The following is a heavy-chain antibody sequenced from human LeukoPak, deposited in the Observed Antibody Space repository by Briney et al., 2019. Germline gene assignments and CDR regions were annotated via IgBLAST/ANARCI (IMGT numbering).Heavy chain of an antibody. CDR2: IKQDGVEK. Sequence: GGSLRLSCVVSGFTFSSYYMSWVRQAPGKGLEWVANIKQDGVEKHYVDSVKGRFTISRDSAKNSLYLQMNSLRAEDTAVYYCARDPSRYDLDYWGQGTLVTVSS. J-gene: IGHJ4*02. V-gene: IGHV3-7*01. D-gene: IGHD5-12*01. CDR3: ARDPSRYDLDY. CDR1: GFTFSSYY.